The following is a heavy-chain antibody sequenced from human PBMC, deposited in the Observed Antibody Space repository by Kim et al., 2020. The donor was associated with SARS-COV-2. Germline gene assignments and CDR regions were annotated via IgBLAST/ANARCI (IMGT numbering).Heavy chain of an antibody. J-gene: IGHJ6*02. Sequence: GGSLRLSCTASGFTFGDYAMSWFRQAPGKGLEWVGFIRSKAYGGTTEYAASVKGRFTISRDDSKSIAYLQMNSLKTEDTAVYYCTRLDDYGDYPYYYYGMYVWGQETTVTVSS. CDR3: TRLDDYGDYPYYYYGMYV. CDR2: IRSKAYGGTT. V-gene: IGHV3-49*03. D-gene: IGHD4-17*01. CDR1: GFTFGDYA.